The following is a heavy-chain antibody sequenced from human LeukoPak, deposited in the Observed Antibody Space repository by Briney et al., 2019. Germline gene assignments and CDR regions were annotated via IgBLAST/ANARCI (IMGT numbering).Heavy chain of an antibody. J-gene: IGHJ4*02. D-gene: IGHD3-10*01. CDR2: ISSSSSYI. CDR3: AKSAYGSGSDPLRY. V-gene: IGHV3-21*01. CDR1: GFTFSSYS. Sequence: GGSLRLSCAASGFTFSSYSMNWVRQAPGKGLEWVSSISSSSSYIYYADSVKGRFTISRDNAKNSLYLQMNSLRAEDTAVYYCAKSAYGSGSDPLRYWGQGTLVTVSS.